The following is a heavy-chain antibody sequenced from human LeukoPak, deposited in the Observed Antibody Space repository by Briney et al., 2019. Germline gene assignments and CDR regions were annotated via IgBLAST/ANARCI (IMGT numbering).Heavy chain of an antibody. J-gene: IGHJ3*02. V-gene: IGHV3-30*02. CDR2: IRYDGSNK. D-gene: IGHD3-22*01. Sequence: GGSLRLSCAASGFTFSSYGMHWVRQAPGKGLEWVAFIRYDGSNKYYADSVKGRFTISRDNSKNTLYLQVNSLRAEDTAVYYCAKDHYYDSSGYCAFDIWGQGTMVTVSS. CDR1: GFTFSSYG. CDR3: AKDHYYDSSGYCAFDI.